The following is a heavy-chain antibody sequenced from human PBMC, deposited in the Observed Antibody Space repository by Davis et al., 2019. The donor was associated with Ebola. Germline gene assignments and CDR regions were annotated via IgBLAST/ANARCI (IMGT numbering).Heavy chain of an antibody. CDR1: GGSFSGYY. V-gene: IGHV4-34*01. CDR2: INHSGST. D-gene: IGHD5-12*01. CDR3: ARNRRGYGYYYYGMDV. Sequence: SETLSLTCAVYGGSFSGYYWSWIRQPPGKGLAWIGEINHSGSTNYNPSLKSRVTISVDTSKNQFSLKLSSVTAADTAVYYCARNRRGYGYYYYGMDVWGQGTTVTVSS. J-gene: IGHJ6*02.